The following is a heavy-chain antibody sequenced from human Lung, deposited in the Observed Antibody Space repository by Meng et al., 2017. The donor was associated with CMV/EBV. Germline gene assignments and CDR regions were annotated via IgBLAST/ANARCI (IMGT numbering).Heavy chain of an antibody. CDR1: GFTFSSYV. CDR2: IGPSGGNT. V-gene: IGHV3-23*01. CDR3: AKAGYSSSWYVFDY. D-gene: IGHD6-13*01. J-gene: IGHJ4*02. Sequence: ESXKISXAASGFTFSSYVMTWVRQAPGKGLEWVSGIGPSGGNTYYADSVKGRFTISRDNSRNTPYLQMNGLRAEDTAVYYCAKAGYSSSWYVFDYWGQGTLVTVSS.